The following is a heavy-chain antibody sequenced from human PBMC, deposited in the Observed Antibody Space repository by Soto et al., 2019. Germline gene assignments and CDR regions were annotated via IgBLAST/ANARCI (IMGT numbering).Heavy chain of an antibody. V-gene: IGHV4-34*01. J-gene: IGHJ6*02. CDR1: GGSFSGYY. D-gene: IGHD3-9*01. Sequence: SETLSLTCAVYGGSFSGYYWSWIRQPPGKGLEWIGEINHSGSTNYNPSLKSRVTISVDTSKNQFSLKLSSVTAADTAVYYCARGTGLRYFDWLSANYYSGMDVWGQGTTVTVSS. CDR3: ARGTGLRYFDWLSANYYSGMDV. CDR2: INHSGST.